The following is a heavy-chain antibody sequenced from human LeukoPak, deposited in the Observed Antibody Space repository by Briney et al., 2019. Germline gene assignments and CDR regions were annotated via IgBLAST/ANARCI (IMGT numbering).Heavy chain of an antibody. CDR2: ITSNGGST. CDR1: GFTFSSYT. V-gene: IGHV3-64*01. J-gene: IGHJ6*03. D-gene: IGHD3-10*01. CDR3: ARSRGLDLHYYYMDV. Sequence: PGGSLRLSCAVSGFTFSSYTMHCVRQAPGKGLEYVSAITSNGGSTYYANSVKGRFTISRDNSKNTLYLQMGSLRVEDMAVYYCARSRGLDLHYYYMDVWGKGTTVTVSS.